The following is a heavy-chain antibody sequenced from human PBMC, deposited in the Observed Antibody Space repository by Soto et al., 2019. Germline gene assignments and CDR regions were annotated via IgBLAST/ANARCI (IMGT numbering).Heavy chain of an antibody. CDR3: TTDPPFDANDY. Sequence: GSLRLCCAASGFTVSNAWMSWVRQAPGKGLEWVGRIKSKTDGGTTDYAAPVKGRFTISRDDSKNTLYLQMNSLKTEDTAVYYCTTDPPFDANDYWGQGTLVTVSS. CDR1: GFTVSNAW. J-gene: IGHJ4*02. CDR2: IKSKTDGGTT. V-gene: IGHV3-15*01.